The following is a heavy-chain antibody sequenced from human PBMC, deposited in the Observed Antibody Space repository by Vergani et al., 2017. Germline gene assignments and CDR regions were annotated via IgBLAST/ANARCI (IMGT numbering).Heavy chain of an antibody. J-gene: IGHJ6*03. CDR1: GGSISSGSYY. V-gene: IGHV4-61*10. CDR3: ARDSRDWNGIYYYYYMDV. Sequence: QVQLQESGPGLVKPSQTLSLTCTVSGGSISSGSYYWSWIRQPAGKGLEWIGYIYYSGSTNYNPSLKSRVTISVDTSKNQFSLKLSSVTAADTAVYYCARDSRDWNGIYYYYYMDVWGKGTTVTVSS. D-gene: IGHD1-1*01. CDR2: IYYSGST.